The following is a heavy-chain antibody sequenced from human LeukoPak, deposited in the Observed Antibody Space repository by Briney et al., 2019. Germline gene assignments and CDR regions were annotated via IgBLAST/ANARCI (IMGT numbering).Heavy chain of an antibody. Sequence: SETLFLTCTVSGGSISSSRYSWSWIRQPPGKGLEWIGEINHSGSTNYNPSLKSRVTISVDTSKNQFSLKLSSVTAADTAVYYCARGPFVGVAADLGTPQALSFFRLGTGRRFDVWGQGTTVTVSS. V-gene: IGHV4-39*07. CDR3: ARGPFVGVAADLGTPQALSFFRLGTGRRFDV. D-gene: IGHD6-13*01. CDR2: INHSGST. CDR1: GGSISSSRYS. J-gene: IGHJ6*02.